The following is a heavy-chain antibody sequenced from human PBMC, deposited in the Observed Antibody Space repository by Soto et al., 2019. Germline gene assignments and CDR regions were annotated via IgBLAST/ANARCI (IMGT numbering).Heavy chain of an antibody. CDR2: IYYSGST. CDR3: ARPYGSGRTGWFDP. CDR1: GGSISSSSYY. Sequence: PSETLSLTCTVSGGSISSSSYYWGWIRQPPGKGLEWIGSIYYSGSTYYSPSLKSRVTISVDTSKNQFSLKLSSVTAADTAVYYCARPYGSGRTGWFDPWGQGTLVTVSS. D-gene: IGHD3-10*01. V-gene: IGHV4-39*01. J-gene: IGHJ5*02.